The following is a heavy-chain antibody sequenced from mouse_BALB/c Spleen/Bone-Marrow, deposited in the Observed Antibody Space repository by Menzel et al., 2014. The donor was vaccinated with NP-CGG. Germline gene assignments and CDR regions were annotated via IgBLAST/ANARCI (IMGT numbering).Heavy chain of an antibody. Sequence: QVQLQQSGAELVRPGTSVKVSCKASGYAFTDYLMEWLKQRPGQGLEWLGVINPGSGSTNYNEKFKDKATLTADKSSSTAYMQLSSLTSDDSAVYFCARYDGYFDYWGQGTILTVSS. V-gene: IGHV1-54*03. CDR3: ARYDGYFDY. J-gene: IGHJ2*01. CDR2: INPGSGST. D-gene: IGHD2-3*01. CDR1: GYAFTDYL.